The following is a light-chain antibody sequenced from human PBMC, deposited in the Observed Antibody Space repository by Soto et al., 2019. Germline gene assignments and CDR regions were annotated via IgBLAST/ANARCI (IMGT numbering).Light chain of an antibody. Sequence: DIQMTQSPSTLSGSVGDRVTITCRASQTISSWLAWYQQKPGKAPKLLIYKASTLKSGVPSRFSGSGSGTEFPLTISSLQPDDFATYYCQHYNSYSEALGQGPKVELK. CDR2: KAS. CDR3: QHYNSYSEA. CDR1: QTISSW. J-gene: IGKJ1*01. V-gene: IGKV1-5*03.